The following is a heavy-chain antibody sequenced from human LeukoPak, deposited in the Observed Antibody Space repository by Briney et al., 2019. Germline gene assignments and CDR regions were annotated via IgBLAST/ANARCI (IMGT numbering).Heavy chain of an antibody. D-gene: IGHD3-10*01. CDR2: ISSSSSTI. J-gene: IGHJ6*02. CDR3: ASLYGSGPYYGMDV. V-gene: IGHV3-48*01. Sequence: GGSLRLSCAASGFTFSSHSMNWVRQAPGKGLEWVSYISSSSSTIYYADSVKGRFTISRDNAKNSLYLQMNSLRAEDTAVYYCASLYGSGPYYGMDVWGQGTTVTVSS. CDR1: GFTFSSHS.